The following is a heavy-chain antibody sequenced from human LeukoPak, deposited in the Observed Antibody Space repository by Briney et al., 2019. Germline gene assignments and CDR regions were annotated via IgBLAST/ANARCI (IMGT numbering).Heavy chain of an antibody. CDR3: AKVTHGDYFYYYGMDV. J-gene: IGHJ6*02. CDR2: ISYDGSNK. D-gene: IGHD4-17*01. CDR1: GFTFSRYG. V-gene: IGHV3-30*18. Sequence: GGSLRLSCVASGFTFSRYGMHWVRQAPGKGLEWVAVISYDGSNKYYVDSVKGRFTISRDNSKNTLYLQMNSLRAEDTAVYYCAKVTHGDYFYYYGMDVWGQGTTVTVSS.